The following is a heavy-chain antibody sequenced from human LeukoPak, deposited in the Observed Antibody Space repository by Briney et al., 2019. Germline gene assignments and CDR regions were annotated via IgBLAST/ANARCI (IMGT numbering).Heavy chain of an antibody. J-gene: IGHJ4*02. CDR3: ARDGSYGNDY. V-gene: IGHV3-64*01. D-gene: IGHD3-10*01. CDR1: GFTFTSYP. CDR2: ISSNGGST. Sequence: GGSLRLSCAASGFTFTSYPMHWVRQAPGKGLEYVSAISSNGGSTYYAHSVKGRFTISRDNSKNTLYLQMNSLRAEDTAVYYCARDGSYGNDYWGQGTLVTVSS.